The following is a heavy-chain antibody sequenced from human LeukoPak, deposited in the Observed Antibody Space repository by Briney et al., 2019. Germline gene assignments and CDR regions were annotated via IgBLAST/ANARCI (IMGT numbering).Heavy chain of an antibody. Sequence: PSETLSLTCTVSGGSISSYYWSWIRQPAGKGLEWIGRIYTSGSTNYNPSLKSRVTMSVDTSKNQFSLKLSSATAADTAVYYCARVPGYSSGSYWYFDLWGRGTLVTVSS. J-gene: IGHJ2*01. CDR2: IYTSGST. D-gene: IGHD6-19*01. V-gene: IGHV4-4*07. CDR1: GGSISSYY. CDR3: ARVPGYSSGSYWYFDL.